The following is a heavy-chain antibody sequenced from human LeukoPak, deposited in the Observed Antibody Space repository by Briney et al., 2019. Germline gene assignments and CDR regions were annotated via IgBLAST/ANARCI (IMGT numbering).Heavy chain of an antibody. D-gene: IGHD2-15*01. J-gene: IGHJ4*02. CDR2: IIPIFGTA. V-gene: IGHV1-69*06. CDR3: ARAPLGVERKYCSGGSCYSTPYYFDY. Sequence: ASVKVSCKASGGTFSSYAISWVRQAPGQGLKWMGGIIPIFGTANYAQKFQGRVTITADKSTSTAYMELSSLRSEDTAVYYCARAPLGVERKYCSGGSCYSTPYYFDYWGQGTLVTVSS. CDR1: GGTFSSYA.